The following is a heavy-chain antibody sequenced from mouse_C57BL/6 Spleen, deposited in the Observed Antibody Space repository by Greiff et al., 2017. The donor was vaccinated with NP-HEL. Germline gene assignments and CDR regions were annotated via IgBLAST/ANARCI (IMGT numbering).Heavy chain of an antibody. CDR2: LWWDDDK. V-gene: IGHV8-8*01. Sequence: QVTLKVSGPGILQPSQTLSLTCSFSGFSLSTFGMGVGWLRPPSGQGLEWLAHLWWDDDKYYNPALKNRPTISKDTSKNHVFLKVANVDTADTATYYSAQICGLRYFDYWGQGTTLTVSS. CDR1: GFSLSTFGMG. CDR3: AQICGLRYFDY. J-gene: IGHJ2*01.